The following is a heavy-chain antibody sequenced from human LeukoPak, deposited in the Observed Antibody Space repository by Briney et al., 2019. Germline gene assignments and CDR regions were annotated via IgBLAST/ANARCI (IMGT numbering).Heavy chain of an antibody. CDR3: ARDFRPPYRGGWYDP. J-gene: IGHJ5*02. V-gene: IGHV6-1*01. Sequence: SQSLSLTCAISGDSVSSDIGAWNWSRHSPSRGLGWLGWTYYRSKWYHEYAVSVKSRITINADTSKNQCSLHLNSVTPEDTAVYFCARDFRPPYRGGWYDPWGQGTLVTVSS. CDR2: TYYRSKWYH. CDR1: GDSVSSDIGA. D-gene: IGHD2-15*01.